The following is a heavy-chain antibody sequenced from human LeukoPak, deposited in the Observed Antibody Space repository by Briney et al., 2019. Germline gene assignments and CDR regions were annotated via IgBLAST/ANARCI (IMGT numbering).Heavy chain of an antibody. CDR2: INHSGST. D-gene: IGHD3-9*01. V-gene: IGHV4-34*01. Sequence: TSETLSLTCAVYGGSFSGYYWSWIRQPPGKGLEWIGEINHSGSTNYNPSLKSRVTISVDTSKNKFSLKLSSVTAADTAVYYCARGRRDILTGYYRAEEDYFDYWGQGTLVTVSS. J-gene: IGHJ4*02. CDR1: GGSFSGYY. CDR3: ARGRRDILTGYYRAEEDYFDY.